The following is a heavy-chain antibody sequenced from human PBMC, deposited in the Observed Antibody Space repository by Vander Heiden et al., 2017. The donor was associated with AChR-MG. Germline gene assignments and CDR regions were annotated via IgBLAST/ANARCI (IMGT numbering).Heavy chain of an antibody. Sequence: QVQLQQWGAGLLKPSETLSLTCGVSGGSFSSHYWTWLRQTPGKGLEWIGEINHTGSTNRNPSLDSRVTLSIDTSKKQFSLKLSSVTAADTAVYFCARRGYYDGTSYYYYWGQGTLVTVSS. J-gene: IGHJ4*02. CDR3: ARRGYYDGTSYYYY. V-gene: IGHV4-34*01. D-gene: IGHD3-22*01. CDR2: INHTGST. CDR1: GGSFSSHY.